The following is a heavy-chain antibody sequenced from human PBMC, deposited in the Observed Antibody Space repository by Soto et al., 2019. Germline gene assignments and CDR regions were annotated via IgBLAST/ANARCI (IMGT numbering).Heavy chain of an antibody. V-gene: IGHV3-48*01. Sequence: GGSLRLSCAASGFRFSDYSMNWVRQAPGRGLEWVSYISSSSFTIHYADSVEGRFAISRDNAKNSLYLQMNSLRVEDTAVYYCARDKSPGGHPPFDYWGQGTLVTVSS. CDR2: ISSSSFTI. CDR3: ARDKSPGGHPPFDY. CDR1: GFRFSDYS. J-gene: IGHJ4*02. D-gene: IGHD2-15*01.